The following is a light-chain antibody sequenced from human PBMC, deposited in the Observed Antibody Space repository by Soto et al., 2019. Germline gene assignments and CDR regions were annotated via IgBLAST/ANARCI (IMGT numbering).Light chain of an antibody. CDR1: QGIRHY. CDR3: QQYNTYSSLT. V-gene: IGKV1-5*01. J-gene: IGKJ4*01. Sequence: DIQMTQSPSSLSASVGDRVTITCRASQGIRHYLAWYQQKLGRAPRLLIYDASSLESGVPSRFSGSGYGTEFTLTISSLQPDDFATYYCQQYNTYSSLTFGGGTKVDI. CDR2: DAS.